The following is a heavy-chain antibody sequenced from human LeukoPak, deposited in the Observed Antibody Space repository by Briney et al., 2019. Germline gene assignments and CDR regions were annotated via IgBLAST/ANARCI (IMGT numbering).Heavy chain of an antibody. CDR2: IYASGST. V-gene: IGHV4-4*07. CDR1: GASISTDY. D-gene: IGHD2-15*01. J-gene: IGHJ4*02. Sequence: SETLSLTCTVSGASISTDYWIWIRQSAGKGLEWIGRIYASGSTNYNPSLESRLTMSIDTSKNQFSLKLNSVTAADTAIYYCARDPGTCSGGSCYYYFDYRSQGTLVTVSS. CDR3: ARDPGTCSGGSCYYYFDY.